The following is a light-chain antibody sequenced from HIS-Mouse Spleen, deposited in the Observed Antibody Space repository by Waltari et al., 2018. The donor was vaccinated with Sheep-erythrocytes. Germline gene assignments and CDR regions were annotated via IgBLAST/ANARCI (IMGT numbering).Light chain of an antibody. CDR3: CSYAGSYNHV. V-gene: IGLV2-11*01. Sequence: QSALTQPRSVSGSPGQSVTISCTGTSSDVGGYNYVSWYQQHPGKAPKLMLYDVSKRHSGVPDHFSGSKSCNTASPTISGLQAEDEADYYCCSYAGSYNHVFATGTKVTVL. CDR2: DVS. CDR1: SSDVGGYNY. J-gene: IGLJ1*01.